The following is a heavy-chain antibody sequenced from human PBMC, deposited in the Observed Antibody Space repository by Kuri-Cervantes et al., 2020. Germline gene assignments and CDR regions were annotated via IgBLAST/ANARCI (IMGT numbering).Heavy chain of an antibody. Sequence: GESLKISCAASGFTFSNAWMSWVRQAPGKGLEWVAVISYDGSNKYYADSVKGRFTISRDNSKNTLYLQVNSLRADDTAVFYCAKVRGDEGWFDPWGQGTLVTVSS. CDR1: GFTFSNAW. CDR3: AKVRGDEGWFDP. J-gene: IGHJ5*02. CDR2: ISYDGSNK. D-gene: IGHD3-10*01. V-gene: IGHV3-30*18.